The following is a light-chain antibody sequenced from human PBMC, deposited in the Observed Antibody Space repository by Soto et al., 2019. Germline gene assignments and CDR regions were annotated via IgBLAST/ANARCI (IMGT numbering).Light chain of an antibody. J-gene: IGKJ1*01. V-gene: IGKV1-5*01. CDR3: QQYNSYWT. Sequence: DIQMTQTASTLSASVGDRGTITCRASQSISSWLAWYQQKPGKAPKLLIYDASSLESGVPSRFSGSGSGTEFTLTISSLQPDDFATYYCQQYNSYWTFGQGTKVDIK. CDR2: DAS. CDR1: QSISSW.